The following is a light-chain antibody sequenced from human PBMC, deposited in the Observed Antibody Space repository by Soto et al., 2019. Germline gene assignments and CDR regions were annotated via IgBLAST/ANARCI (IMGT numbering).Light chain of an antibody. J-gene: IGLJ3*02. Sequence: QSVLTQPPSASGAPGQRVTISCSGSSSNIGSNTVNWYQQLPGKAPKLLIYSDNRRPSGVPDRFSGSKSGTSASLAISGLQSEDEADYYCAAWDDSLNGSVFGGGTKLTVL. V-gene: IGLV1-44*01. CDR2: SDN. CDR3: AAWDDSLNGSV. CDR1: SSNIGSNT.